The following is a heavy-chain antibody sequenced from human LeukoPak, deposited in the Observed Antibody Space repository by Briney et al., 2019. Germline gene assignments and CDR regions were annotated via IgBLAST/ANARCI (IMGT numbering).Heavy chain of an antibody. J-gene: IGHJ6*03. CDR2: IYHSGST. D-gene: IGHD1-14*01. V-gene: IGHV4-38-2*02. CDR1: GYSISSGYY. CDR3: ARGKRTTRYMDV. Sequence: TSETLSLTCTVSGYSISSGYYWGWIRQPPGKGLEWIGSIYHSGSTYYNPSLKSRVTISVDTSKNQFSLKLSSVTAADTAVYYCARGKRTTRYMDVWGKGTTVTVSS.